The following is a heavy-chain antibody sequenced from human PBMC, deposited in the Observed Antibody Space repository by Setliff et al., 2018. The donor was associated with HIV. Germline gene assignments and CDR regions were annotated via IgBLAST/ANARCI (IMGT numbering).Heavy chain of an antibody. D-gene: IGHD3-9*01. Sequence: PGGSLRLSCAASGFTFSDFSMNWVRQAPGKGLEWVSGITWSSDSIAYADSVRGRFTTSRDNAKNSLYLQMSSLKPEDTAFYYCVRGYDVLIGSPDSWGQGTLVTVSS. V-gene: IGHV3-9*01. J-gene: IGHJ4*02. CDR3: VRGYDVLIGSPDS. CDR1: GFTFSDFS. CDR2: ITWSSDSI.